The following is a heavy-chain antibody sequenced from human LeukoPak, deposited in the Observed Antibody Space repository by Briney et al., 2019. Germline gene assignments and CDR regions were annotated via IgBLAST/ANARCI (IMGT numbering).Heavy chain of an antibody. J-gene: IGHJ4*02. CDR2: ISPSGST. Sequence: SETLSLTCTVSVGSISPSYWSWIRQPAGKGLEWIGRISPSGSTNYNPSLKSRVTISVDTSKNQFSLKLSSVTAADTAVYYCARSAVEDIVVVPAAIQLWGQGTLVTVSS. CDR1: VGSISPSY. V-gene: IGHV4-4*07. CDR3: ARSAVEDIVVVPAAIQL. D-gene: IGHD2-2*02.